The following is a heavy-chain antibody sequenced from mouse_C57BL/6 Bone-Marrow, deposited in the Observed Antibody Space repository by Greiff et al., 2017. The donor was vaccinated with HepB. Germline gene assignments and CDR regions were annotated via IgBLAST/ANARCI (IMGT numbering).Heavy chain of an antibody. J-gene: IGHJ1*03. V-gene: IGHV1-64*01. D-gene: IGHD2-4*01. Sequence: QVQLQQPGAELVKPGASVKLSCKASGYTFTSYWMHWVKQRPGQGLEWIGMIHPNSGSTNYNEKFKSKATLTVDKSSSTAYMQLSSLTSEDSAVYYCARYYDYDGGLYWYFDGWGTGTTVTVSS. CDR2: IHPNSGST. CDR3: ARYYDYDGGLYWYFDG. CDR1: GYTFTSYW.